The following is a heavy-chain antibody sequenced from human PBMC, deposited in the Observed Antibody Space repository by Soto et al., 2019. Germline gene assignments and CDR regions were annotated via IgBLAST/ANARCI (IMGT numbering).Heavy chain of an antibody. J-gene: IGHJ4*02. CDR1: GGSVSSGGNY. CDR3: ARGLSSPSAAGV. Sequence: QLQLQESGPGLVKPSETLSLTCAVSGGSVSSGGNYWGWIRQSPGKGLEWIGSVHDTGTTHYNPSPTSRVTIFVDTSKNQFSLNVNSVTAADTAVYYCARGLSSPSAAGVWGQGTLVTVSS. V-gene: IGHV4-39*01. D-gene: IGHD6-6*01. CDR2: VHDTGTT.